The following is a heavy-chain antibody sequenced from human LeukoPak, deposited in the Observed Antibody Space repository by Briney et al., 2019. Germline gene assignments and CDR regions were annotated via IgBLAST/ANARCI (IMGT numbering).Heavy chain of an antibody. J-gene: IGHJ4*02. CDR2: IYRSGST. D-gene: IGHD4-23*01. CDR3: ARHMTTVVTASVY. Sequence: SETLSLTCAVSGYSISSGYYWGWIRQPPGQGLEWIGSIYRSGSTYYNPPLKSRVTISVDTSKNQFSLKLSSVTAADTAVYYCARHMTTVVTASVYWGQGTLVTVSS. V-gene: IGHV4-38-2*01. CDR1: GYSISSGYY.